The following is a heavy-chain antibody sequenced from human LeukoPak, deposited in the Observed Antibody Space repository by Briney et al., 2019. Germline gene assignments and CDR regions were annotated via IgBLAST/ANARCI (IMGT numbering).Heavy chain of an antibody. J-gene: IGHJ4*02. Sequence: SETLSLTCTVSGGSISSYYWSWIRQPPGKGLEWIGYIYTSGSTNYNPSLKSRVTISVDTSKNQFSLKLSSVTAADTAVYYCARLPHDYSKPVPDRWGQGTLVTVSS. CDR3: ARLPHDYSKPVPDR. V-gene: IGHV4-4*09. D-gene: IGHD4-11*01. CDR2: IYTSGST. CDR1: GGSISSYY.